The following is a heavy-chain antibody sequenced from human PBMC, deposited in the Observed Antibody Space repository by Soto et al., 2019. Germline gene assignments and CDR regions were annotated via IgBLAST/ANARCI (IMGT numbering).Heavy chain of an antibody. J-gene: IGHJ6*02. V-gene: IGHV4-39*07. CDR2: IYYSGST. D-gene: IGHD3-10*01. Sequence: PSETLSLTCTVSGGSISSSSYYWGWIRQPPGKGLEWIGSIYYSGSTYYNPSLKSRVTISVDKSKNQFSLKLSSVTAADTAVYYCARAGLGYGSGSYYTPYYGMDVWGQGTTVTVS. CDR1: GGSISSSSYY. CDR3: ARAGLGYGSGSYYTPYYGMDV.